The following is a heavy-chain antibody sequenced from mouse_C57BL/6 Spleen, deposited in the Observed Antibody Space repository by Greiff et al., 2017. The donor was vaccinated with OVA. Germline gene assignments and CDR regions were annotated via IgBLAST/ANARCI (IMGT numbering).Heavy chain of an antibody. J-gene: IGHJ4*01. CDR1: GYAFSSYW. D-gene: IGHD2-4*01. V-gene: IGHV1-80*01. CDR3: ARDPYYDYDGAMDY. Sequence: VKLVESGAELVKPGASVKISCKASGYAFSSYWMNWVKQRPGKGLEWIGQIYPGDGDTNYNGKFKGKATLTADKSSSTAYMQLSSLTSEDSAVYFCARDPYYDYDGAMDYWGQGTSVTVSS. CDR2: IYPGDGDT.